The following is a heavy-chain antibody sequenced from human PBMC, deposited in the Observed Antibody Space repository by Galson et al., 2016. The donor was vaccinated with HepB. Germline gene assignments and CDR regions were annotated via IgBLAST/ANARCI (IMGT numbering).Heavy chain of an antibody. CDR3: AGESPSDTMVRTG. D-gene: IGHD3-10*01. V-gene: IGHV3-66*02. J-gene: IGHJ4*02. Sequence: SLRLSCAASGFSVSGNYMSWVRQAPGKGLEWLSVIYSDGSTSHIDSVKGRFTISNDKSKNTLYLQMNSLRAEDTAVYYCAGESPSDTMVRTGWGQGTLVTVSS. CDR2: IYSDGST. CDR1: GFSVSGNY.